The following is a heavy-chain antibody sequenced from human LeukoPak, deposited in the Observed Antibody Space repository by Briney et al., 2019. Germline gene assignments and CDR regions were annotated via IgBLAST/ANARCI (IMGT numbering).Heavy chain of an antibody. CDR2: INHSGST. V-gene: IGHV4-34*01. J-gene: IGHJ4*02. CDR1: GGSFSGYY. D-gene: IGHD1-26*01. Sequence: SETLSLTCAVYGGSFSGYYWSWIRQPPGKGLEWIGEINHSGSTNYNPSLKSRVTISVDTSKNQFSLKLNSVTAADTAVYYCARDTHQEPFDYWGQGTLVTVSS. CDR3: ARDTHQEPFDY.